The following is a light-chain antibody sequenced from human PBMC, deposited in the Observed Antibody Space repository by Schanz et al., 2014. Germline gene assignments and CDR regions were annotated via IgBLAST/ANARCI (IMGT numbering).Light chain of an antibody. V-gene: IGLV2-14*01. CDR3: SSYAGSKNLI. J-gene: IGLJ2*01. Sequence: QSALTQPASVSGSPGQSITISCTGTSSDVGGYDFVSWYQQHPGKAPKLMIYEVSKRPSGVSNRFSGSKSGNTASLTVSGLQAEDEGDYYCSSYAGSKNLIFGGGTKLTVL. CDR2: EVS. CDR1: SSDVGGYDF.